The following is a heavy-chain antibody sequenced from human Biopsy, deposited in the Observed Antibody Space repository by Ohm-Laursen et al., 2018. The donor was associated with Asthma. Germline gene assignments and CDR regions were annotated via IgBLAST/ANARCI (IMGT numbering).Heavy chain of an antibody. J-gene: IGHJ5*02. CDR2: IYLDDYN. Sequence: THTLTLTCSFSGFSLRTPGVGLGWIRQSPGKALEWLALIYLDDYNLFRPSLKRRLTITKDPSKNQGFRTRTKMDPVDSGTYYCALSQDSGFDDHSPSWFDPWGQGTLVTVSS. D-gene: IGHD3-9*01. V-gene: IGHV2-5*02. CDR3: ALSQDSGFDDHSPSWFDP. CDR1: GFSLRTPGVG.